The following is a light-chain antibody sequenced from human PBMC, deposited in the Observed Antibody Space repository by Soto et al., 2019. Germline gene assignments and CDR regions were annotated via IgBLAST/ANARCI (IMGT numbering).Light chain of an antibody. CDR1: SSDVGGYNY. V-gene: IGLV2-14*01. CDR3: TSYTSTSKFRV. CDR2: GVS. J-gene: IGLJ3*02. Sequence: QSVLTQPASVSGSPGQSITISCTGSSSDVGGYNYVSWYQQHPGKAPKFIIYGVSNRPSGVSNRFSGSKSGNTASLTISGLQAEDEADYYCTSYTSTSKFRVFGGGTKVTVL.